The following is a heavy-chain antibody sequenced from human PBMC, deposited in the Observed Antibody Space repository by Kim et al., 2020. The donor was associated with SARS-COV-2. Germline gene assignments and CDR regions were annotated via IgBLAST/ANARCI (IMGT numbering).Heavy chain of an antibody. J-gene: IGHJ3*02. CDR3: ARGYYYDSSGFI. D-gene: IGHD3-22*01. V-gene: IGHV4-39*01. Sequence: YYNPSLKRRVTISVDTSKNQFSLKLSSVTAADTAVYYCARGYYYDSSGFIWGQGTMVTVSS.